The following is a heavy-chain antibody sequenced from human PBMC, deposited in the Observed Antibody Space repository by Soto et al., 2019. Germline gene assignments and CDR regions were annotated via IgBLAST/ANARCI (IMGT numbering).Heavy chain of an antibody. D-gene: IGHD1-1*01. CDR1: GFTVSSNY. CDR3: ARDKPLRGIRDGGAFDI. V-gene: IGHV3-66*01. Sequence: EVQVVESGGGLVQPGGSLRLSCAASGFTVSSNYMSWVRQAPGKGLQWVSVINSGGSSDYADSVKGRFTISRDNSKNTLYLQMNSLRAEDTAVYYCARDKPLRGIRDGGAFDIWGQGTMVIVSS. J-gene: IGHJ3*02. CDR2: INSGGSS.